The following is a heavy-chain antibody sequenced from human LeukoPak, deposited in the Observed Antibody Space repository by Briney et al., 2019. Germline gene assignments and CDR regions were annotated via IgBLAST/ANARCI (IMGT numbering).Heavy chain of an antibody. CDR3: VRCYRPIGVFGGAWYEPIAY. D-gene: IGHD6-19*01. CDR1: GGSISSSSYY. V-gene: IGHV4-39*07. Sequence: SETLSLTCTVSGGSISSSSYYWGWIRQPPGKGLEYIGHIHYSGSTYYSPSLKSRVTMSVDTSKNQFSLKLNSVTAADTAVYYCVRCYRPIGVFGGAWYEPIAYWGQGSLVTVSS. CDR2: IHYSGST. J-gene: IGHJ4*02.